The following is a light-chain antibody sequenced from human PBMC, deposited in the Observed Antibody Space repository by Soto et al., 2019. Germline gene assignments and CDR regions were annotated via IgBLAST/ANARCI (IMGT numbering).Light chain of an antibody. Sequence: QSALTQPRSVSGSPGQSVTISCTGTSSDVGGYNFVSWYQQHPGKAPKLMIYDVTKDVSERPSGVPDRFSASKSGNTASLTISGLQAEDEADYYCCSYAGSYTYVAFGGGTKLTVL. CDR3: CSYAGSYTYVA. CDR1: SSDVGGYNF. J-gene: IGLJ2*01. CDR2: DVTKDVS. V-gene: IGLV2-11*01.